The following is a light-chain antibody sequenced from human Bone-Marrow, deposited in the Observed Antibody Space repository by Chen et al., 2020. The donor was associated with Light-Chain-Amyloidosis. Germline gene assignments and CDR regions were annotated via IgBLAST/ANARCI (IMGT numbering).Light chain of an antibody. CDR3: AAWDGSLDGWV. V-gene: IGLV1-44*01. J-gene: IGLJ3*02. CDR1: SSNIGTKN. CDR2: TDN. Sequence: QSVLTQPPSASGTPGQRVTISCSGSSSNIGTKNVNWYQQLPGTAPKLLIYTDNQRPSGVPDRFSGSTSGTSASLAISGLQSEDEADYDCAAWDGSLDGWVFGGGTKLTVL.